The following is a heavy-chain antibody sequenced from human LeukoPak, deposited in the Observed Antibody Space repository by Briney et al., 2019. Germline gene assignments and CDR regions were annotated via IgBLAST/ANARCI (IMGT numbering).Heavy chain of an antibody. J-gene: IGHJ4*02. D-gene: IGHD6-19*01. CDR3: ARAASGYSSGFDY. CDR1: GFTFRNYG. Sequence: PGGSLRLSCAASGFTFRNYGMTWVRQAPGKGLEWVSSISSSSSYIYYADSVKGRFTISRDNAKNSLYLQMNSLRAEDTAVYYCARAASGYSSGFDYWGQGTLVTVSS. V-gene: IGHV3-21*01. CDR2: ISSSSSYI.